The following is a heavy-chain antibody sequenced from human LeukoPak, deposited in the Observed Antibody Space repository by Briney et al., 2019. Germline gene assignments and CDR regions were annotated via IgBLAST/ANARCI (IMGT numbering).Heavy chain of an antibody. Sequence: ASVKVSCKASGYTFTSYYMHWVRQAPGQGLEWMGIINPSGGSTSYAQKFQGRVTMTRDTSTSTVYMELSSLRSEDTAVYYCARERTGIAAAGSPGGWFDPWGQGTLVTVSS. D-gene: IGHD6-13*01. V-gene: IGHV1-46*01. CDR1: GYTFTSYY. CDR3: ARERTGIAAAGSPGGWFDP. CDR2: INPSGGST. J-gene: IGHJ5*02.